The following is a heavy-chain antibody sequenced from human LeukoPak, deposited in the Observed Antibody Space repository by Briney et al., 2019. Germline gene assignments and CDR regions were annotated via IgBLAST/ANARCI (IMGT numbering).Heavy chain of an antibody. V-gene: IGHV7-4-1*02. Sequence: EASVKVSCKASGYTFSRFAMNWVRQAPGQGLELMGWINTNNGNPTYAQGFTGRFVFSLDTSVSTAFLQISSLKAEDTALYYCASRLHYDSPFDIWGQGTMVTVSS. CDR3: ASRLHYDSPFDI. D-gene: IGHD3-22*01. CDR1: GYTFSRFA. J-gene: IGHJ3*02. CDR2: INTNNGNP.